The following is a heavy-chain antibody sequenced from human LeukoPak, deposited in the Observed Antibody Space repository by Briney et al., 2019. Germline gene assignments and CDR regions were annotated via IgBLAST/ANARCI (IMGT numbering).Heavy chain of an antibody. J-gene: IGHJ2*01. CDR3: ARVIYGSFHWYFDL. V-gene: IGHV6-1*01. CDR1: GDSISSNSAA. D-gene: IGHD3-10*01. Sequence: SQTLSLTCAISGDSISSNSAAWNWIRQSPSRGLEWLGRTYYRSKWYNDYAVSVKSRITINPNTSKNQFSLQLNSVTPEDTAVYYCARVIYGSFHWYFDLWGRGTLVTVSS. CDR2: TYYRSKWYN.